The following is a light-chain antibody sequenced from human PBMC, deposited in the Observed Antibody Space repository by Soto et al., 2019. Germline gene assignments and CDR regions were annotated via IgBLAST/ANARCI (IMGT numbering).Light chain of an antibody. Sequence: QSALTQPASVSGSPGQSITISCTGTSSDVRSYNLVSWYQQHPGQAPKLMIYEGSKRPSGVSNRFSGSKSGNTASLTISGLQAEDEADYYCCSYAGSSTVFGGGTQLTVL. CDR1: SSDVRSYNL. J-gene: IGLJ7*01. CDR3: CSYAGSSTV. CDR2: EGS. V-gene: IGLV2-23*01.